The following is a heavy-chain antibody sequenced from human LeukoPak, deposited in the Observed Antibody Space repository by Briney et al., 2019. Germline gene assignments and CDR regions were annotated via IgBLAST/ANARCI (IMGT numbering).Heavy chain of an antibody. CDR2: MNPVSGNA. D-gene: IGHD2-2*01. CDR1: GYTFTNSD. V-gene: IGHV1-8*01. Sequence: ASVKVSCKASGYTFTNSDINWVRQAPGQGLEWMGWMNPVSGNAGSAQKFQGRVTLTGDTSISTAYMELSSLRSDDTAVYYCARAPMGTAALYWGQGTLVTVSS. J-gene: IGHJ4*02. CDR3: ARAPMGTAALY.